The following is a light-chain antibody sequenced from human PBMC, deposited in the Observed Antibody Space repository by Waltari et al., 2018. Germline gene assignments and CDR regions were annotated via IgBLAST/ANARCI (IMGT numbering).Light chain of an antibody. V-gene: IGLV2-14*01. Sequence: QSVLTQPASVSGSPGQSITIPCPGTNRDVGGYNSVSWYQQYPGKAPRLMIYDVTKRPSGVSNRFSGSKSGNTASLTISGLQAEDEADYYCSSYTSSGTLRIFGGGTKVTAL. J-gene: IGLJ2*01. CDR2: DVT. CDR1: NRDVGGYNS. CDR3: SSYTSSGTLRI.